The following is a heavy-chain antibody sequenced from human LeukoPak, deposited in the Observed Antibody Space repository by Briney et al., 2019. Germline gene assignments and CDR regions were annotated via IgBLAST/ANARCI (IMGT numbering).Heavy chain of an antibody. CDR2: ISSSSSTM. D-gene: IGHD5-18*01. J-gene: IGHJ4*02. V-gene: IGHV3-48*01. CDR1: GFTFSSYS. CDR3: ARDNGYSYGEFDY. Sequence: GGSLRLSCAASGFTFSSYSMNWVRQAPGKGLEWVSYISSSSSTMYYADSVKGRFTISRDNAKNSLYLQMNSLRAEDTAVYYCARDNGYSYGEFDYWGQGTLVTVSS.